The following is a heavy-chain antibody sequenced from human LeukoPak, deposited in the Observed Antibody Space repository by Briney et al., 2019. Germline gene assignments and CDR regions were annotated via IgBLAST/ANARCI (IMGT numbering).Heavy chain of an antibody. Sequence: SETLSLTCTVSGGSISSYYWSWIRQPPGKGLEWIGYIYYSGSTNYNPSLKSRVTISVDTSKNQFSLKLSSVTAADTAVYYCARSSIAGLGWFDPWGQGTLVTVSS. D-gene: IGHD2-21*01. CDR1: GGSISSYY. J-gene: IGHJ5*02. CDR2: IYYSGST. CDR3: ARSSIAGLGWFDP. V-gene: IGHV4-59*01.